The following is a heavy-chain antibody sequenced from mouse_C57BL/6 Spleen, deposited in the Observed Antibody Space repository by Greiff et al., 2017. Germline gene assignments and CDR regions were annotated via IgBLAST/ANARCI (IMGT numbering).Heavy chain of an antibody. Sequence: QVQLQQSGPELVKPGASVKISCKASGYAFSSSWMNWVKQRPGKGLEWIGRIYPGDGDTNYNGKFKGKATLTADKSSSTAYMQLSSLTSEDSAVYFCAREIGYDYAMDYWGQGTSVTVSS. CDR2: IYPGDGDT. J-gene: IGHJ4*01. D-gene: IGHD1-2*01. CDR3: AREIGYDYAMDY. CDR1: GYAFSSSW. V-gene: IGHV1-82*01.